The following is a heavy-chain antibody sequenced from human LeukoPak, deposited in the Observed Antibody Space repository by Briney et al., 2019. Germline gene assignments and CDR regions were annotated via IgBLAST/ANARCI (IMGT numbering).Heavy chain of an antibody. D-gene: IGHD2-21*01. J-gene: IGHJ5*02. CDR2: IYYSGST. CDR3: ARDRIGWSNWFDP. Sequence: PSETLSLTCTVSGGSISSSSYYWGWIRQPPGKGLGWIGSIYYSGSTYYNPSLKSRVTISVDTSKNQFSLKLSPVTAADTAVYYCARDRIGWSNWFDPWGQGTLVTVSS. V-gene: IGHV4-39*02. CDR1: GGSISSSSYY.